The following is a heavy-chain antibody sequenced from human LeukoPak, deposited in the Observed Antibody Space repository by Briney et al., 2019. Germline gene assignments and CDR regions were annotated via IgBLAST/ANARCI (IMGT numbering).Heavy chain of an antibody. J-gene: IGHJ4*02. CDR3: ARAPEMSTIMYYFDY. CDR2: ISYDGSNK. V-gene: IGHV3-30*19. D-gene: IGHD5-24*01. Sequence: PGGSLRLSCAASGFTFSSYGMHWVRQAPGKGLEWVAVISYDGSNKYYADSVKGRFTISRDNSKNTLYLQMNSLRAEDTAVYYCARAPEMSTIMYYFDYWGQGTLVTVSS. CDR1: GFTFSSYG.